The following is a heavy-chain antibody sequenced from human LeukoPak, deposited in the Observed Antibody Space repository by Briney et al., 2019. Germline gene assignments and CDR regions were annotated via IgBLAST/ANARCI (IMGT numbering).Heavy chain of an antibody. Sequence: GGSLRLSCAASGFTFSSYGMHWVRQAPGKGLEWVAFIRYDGSNKYYADSVKGRFTISRDNSKNTLYLQMNSLRAEDTAVYYCAKDRYYDFWSGYGNWFDPWGQGTLVTVSS. J-gene: IGHJ5*02. CDR3: AKDRYYDFWSGYGNWFDP. CDR1: GFTFSSYG. V-gene: IGHV3-30*02. CDR2: IRYDGSNK. D-gene: IGHD3-3*01.